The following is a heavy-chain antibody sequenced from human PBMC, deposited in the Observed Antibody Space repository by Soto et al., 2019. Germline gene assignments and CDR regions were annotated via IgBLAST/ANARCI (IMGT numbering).Heavy chain of an antibody. D-gene: IGHD3-3*01. CDR3: ARHRFAGLFSRYFDL. CDR1: GDSISSSTYY. Sequence: QLQLQESGPGLVKPSETLSLTCTASGDSISSSTYYWAWIRQPPGKGLEWIGTIYYTGRTFYNPSLNSRLTISVDTSKNQFSLNLSSVTAADTAVYYCARHRFAGLFSRYFDLWGRGTLVSVSS. CDR2: IYYTGRT. V-gene: IGHV4-39*01. J-gene: IGHJ2*01.